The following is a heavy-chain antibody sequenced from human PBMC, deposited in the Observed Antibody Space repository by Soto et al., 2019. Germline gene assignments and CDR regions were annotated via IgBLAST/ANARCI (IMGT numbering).Heavy chain of an antibody. Sequence: EVQLLESGGGLVQPGGSLRLSCAASGFTFSNYAVTWVRQAPGKGLEWVSTISGSGGSTYYADSVKGRFTISRDNAKNTVYLQMNSLRAEYTAVYYCAKEKGSSWYERDYWGEGTLVTVSS. CDR2: ISGSGGST. J-gene: IGHJ4*02. CDR1: GFTFSNYA. D-gene: IGHD6-13*01. CDR3: AKEKGSSWYERDY. V-gene: IGHV3-23*01.